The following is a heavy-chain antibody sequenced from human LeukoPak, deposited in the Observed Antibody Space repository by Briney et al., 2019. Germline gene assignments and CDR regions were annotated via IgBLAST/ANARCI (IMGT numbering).Heavy chain of an antibody. CDR2: INHSGST. CDR1: GGSISDYY. D-gene: IGHD3-16*01. V-gene: IGHV4-34*01. CDR3: ARKYYDYVWGSYPFDP. J-gene: IGHJ5*02. Sequence: SETLSLTCAVYGGSISDYYWSWIRQPPGKGLEWIGEINHSGSTNYNPSLKSRVTISVDKSKNQFSLKLSSVTAADTAVYYCARKYYDYVWGSYPFDPWGQGTLVTVSS.